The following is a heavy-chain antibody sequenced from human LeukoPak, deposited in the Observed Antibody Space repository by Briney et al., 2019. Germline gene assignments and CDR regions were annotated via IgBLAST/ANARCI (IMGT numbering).Heavy chain of an antibody. CDR1: GGTFSSYA. J-gene: IGHJ4*02. CDR3: ARGYCSSTSCLSPFDY. CDR2: IIPIFGTA. D-gene: IGHD2-2*01. Sequence: SSVKVSCKASGGTFSSYAISWVRQAPGQGLEWMGRIIPIFGTANYAQKFQGRVTITTDKPTSTAYMELSSLRSEDTAVYYCARGYCSSTSCLSPFDYWGQGTLVTVSS. V-gene: IGHV1-69*05.